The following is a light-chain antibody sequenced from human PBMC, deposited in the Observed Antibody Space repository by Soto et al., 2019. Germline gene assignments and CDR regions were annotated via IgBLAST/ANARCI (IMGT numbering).Light chain of an antibody. V-gene: IGKV3-15*01. CDR1: QSVSSN. CDR2: GAS. CDR3: QQRSNWIT. J-gene: IGKJ5*01. Sequence: EIVMTQSPATLSVSPGERATLSCRASQSVSSNLAWYQQKPGQAPRLLIYGASTRATGIPARFSGSGSGTEFTLTITSLQSEDFAVYYCQQRSNWITFGQGTRREIK.